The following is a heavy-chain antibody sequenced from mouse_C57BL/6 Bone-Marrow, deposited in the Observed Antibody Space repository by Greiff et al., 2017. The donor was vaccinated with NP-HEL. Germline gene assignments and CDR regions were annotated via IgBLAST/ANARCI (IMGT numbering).Heavy chain of an antibody. Sequence: QVQLQQPGAELVKPGASVKLSCKASGYTFTSYWMHWVKQRPGQGLEWIGMIHPNSGSTNYNEKFKSKATLTVDKSSSTAYMQLISLTSEDSAVYCSARSGGIPWFAYWGQGTLVTVSA. D-gene: IGHD3-1*01. V-gene: IGHV1-64*01. CDR3: ARSGGIPWFAY. CDR2: IHPNSGST. CDR1: GYTFTSYW. J-gene: IGHJ3*01.